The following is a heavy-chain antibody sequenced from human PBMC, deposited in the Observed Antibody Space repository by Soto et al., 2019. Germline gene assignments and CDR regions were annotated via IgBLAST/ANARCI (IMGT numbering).Heavy chain of an antibody. J-gene: IGHJ6*02. CDR2: SIPILGLA. Sequence: QVQLVQSGAEVKKPGSSVKVSCKASGGTFSTHTISWVRQAPGQGLEWMGRSIPILGLANYAQKFQGRVTIPADKSTNTAYMALSSLRSDDTAVYYCARADPVVVLDHYYYGMDVWGQGTTVTVSS. V-gene: IGHV1-69*02. CDR3: ARADPVVVLDHYYYGMDV. CDR1: GGTFSTHT. D-gene: IGHD2-15*01.